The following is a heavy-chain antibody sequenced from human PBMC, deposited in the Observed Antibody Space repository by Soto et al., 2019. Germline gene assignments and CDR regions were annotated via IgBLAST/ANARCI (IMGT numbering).Heavy chain of an antibody. D-gene: IGHD3-10*01. Sequence: GGSLRLSCAASGFTFSSYAMHWVRQAPGKGLEYVSAISSNGGSTYYANSVKGRFTISRDNSKNTLYLQMGSLRAEDMAVYYCARDGGSMVRGVGLVYYYYYYMDVWGKGTTVTVSS. V-gene: IGHV3-64*01. CDR1: GFTFSSYA. J-gene: IGHJ6*03. CDR2: ISSNGGST. CDR3: ARDGGSMVRGVGLVYYYYYYMDV.